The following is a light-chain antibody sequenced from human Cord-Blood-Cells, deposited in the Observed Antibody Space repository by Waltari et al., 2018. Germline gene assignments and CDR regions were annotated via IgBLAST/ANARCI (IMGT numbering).Light chain of an antibody. CDR3: AAWDDSLNGWV. V-gene: IGLV1-44*01. J-gene: IGLJ3*02. CDR1: SSNIGSNT. Sequence: QSVLTQPPSASGTPGQRVTISCSGSSSNIGSNTVNWYQQLPGTAPKLLIYSNNRGPSGVPDRFSGSKSGTSASLAISGLQSEDEADYYCAAWDDSLNGWVFGGGTKLTVL. CDR2: SNN.